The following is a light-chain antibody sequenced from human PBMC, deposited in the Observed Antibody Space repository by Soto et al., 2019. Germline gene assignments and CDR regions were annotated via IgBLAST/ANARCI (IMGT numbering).Light chain of an antibody. CDR3: QQFNVWHRT. Sequence: EIVMTQSPATLSVSPGERATLSCRASRSVGSNLAWYQQKPGQAPRLLIYGASTRATDIPARFSGSGSGTEFALTINSLQSEDSAVYFCQQFNVWHRTFGQGTKV. V-gene: IGKV3-15*01. J-gene: IGKJ1*01. CDR1: RSVGSN. CDR2: GAS.